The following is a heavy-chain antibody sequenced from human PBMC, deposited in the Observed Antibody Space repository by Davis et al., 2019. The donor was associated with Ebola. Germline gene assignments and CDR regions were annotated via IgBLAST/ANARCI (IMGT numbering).Heavy chain of an antibody. CDR1: GDSISSGDYS. Sequence: MPSETLSLTCAVSGDSISSGDYSWSWIRQPPGQGLEWIGSVNYRGTTFYSPSLKSRVTLSVDTSKNQFSLSLDSVTAADTATYYCTRHSPLDAVSHLGLNLWGHGTTVTVSS. D-gene: IGHD6-19*01. CDR2: VNYRGTT. J-gene: IGHJ6*02. CDR3: TRHSPLDAVSHLGLNL. V-gene: IGHV4-30-2*03.